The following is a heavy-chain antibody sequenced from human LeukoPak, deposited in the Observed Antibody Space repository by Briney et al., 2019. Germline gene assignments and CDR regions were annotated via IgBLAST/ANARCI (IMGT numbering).Heavy chain of an antibody. CDR2: ICYTGST. J-gene: IGHJ4*02. CDR3: AAIAGSSSY. V-gene: IGHV4-59*08. CDR1: GGSFNAYY. D-gene: IGHD6-6*01. Sequence: ASETLSLTCTVSGGSFNAYYWTWFRQPPGKGLEWIGYICYTGSTNSNPSLKSRVTISVDTSKNQFSLKLSSVTAADTAVYYCAAIAGSSSYWGQGTLVTVSS.